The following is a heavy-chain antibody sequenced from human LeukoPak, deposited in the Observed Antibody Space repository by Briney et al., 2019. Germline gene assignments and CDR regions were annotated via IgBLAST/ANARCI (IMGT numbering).Heavy chain of an antibody. CDR2: ISGSGDDT. CDR1: GFTFTNFA. J-gene: IGHJ6*02. Sequence: GGSLRLSCAASGFTFTNFAMSWVRQAPGKGLEWVSAISGSGDDTYYADSVKGRFTISRDNSKNTLYLQMNTLSAEDTAVCYCARRLHYYDILTDYYRVSGMDVWGQGTTVTVSS. D-gene: IGHD3-9*01. CDR3: ARRLHYYDILTDYYRVSGMDV. V-gene: IGHV3-23*01.